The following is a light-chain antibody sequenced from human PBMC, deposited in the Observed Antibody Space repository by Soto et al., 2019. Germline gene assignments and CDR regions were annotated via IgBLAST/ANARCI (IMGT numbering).Light chain of an antibody. V-gene: IGLV2-14*02. J-gene: IGLJ1*01. CDR1: SSDVGSHDL. CDR3: SSFTSTTTYA. Sequence: QSALTQPASVSGSPGQSIAISCTGTSSDVGSHDLVSWYQQQSGKVPKLIIYDVSSRPSGVSNRFSGSKSGNTASLTISGLQAVDEADYYCSSFTSTTTYAFGTGTKVTVL. CDR2: DVS.